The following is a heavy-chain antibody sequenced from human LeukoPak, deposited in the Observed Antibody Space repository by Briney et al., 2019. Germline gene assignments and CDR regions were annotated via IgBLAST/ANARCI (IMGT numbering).Heavy chain of an antibody. D-gene: IGHD2-15*01. CDR1: GFTVSSNY. Sequence: GGSLRLSCAASGFTVSSNYMSWVRQAPGKGLEWVSVMYSGGNRYYADSVKGRFTISRDNSKNTLYLQMNSLRAEDTAVYYCAKGGTMTKKGYFDYWGQGTLVTVSS. CDR2: MYSGGNR. V-gene: IGHV3-66*01. J-gene: IGHJ4*02. CDR3: AKGGTMTKKGYFDY.